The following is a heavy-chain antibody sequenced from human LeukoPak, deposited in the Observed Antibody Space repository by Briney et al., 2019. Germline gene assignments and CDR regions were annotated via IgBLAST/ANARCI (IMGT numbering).Heavy chain of an antibody. D-gene: IGHD3-3*01. J-gene: IGHJ4*02. CDR1: GGSISSYY. CDR3: AREGDFWRRNYYFDY. V-gene: IGHV4-59*01. CDR2: IYYSGST. Sequence: SETLSLTCTVSGGSISSYYWSWLRQPPGKGLEWIGYIYYSGSTNYNPSLKSQVTISVDPSKNQFSLKLSSVTAADTAVYYCAREGDFWRRNYYFDYWGQGTLVTVSS.